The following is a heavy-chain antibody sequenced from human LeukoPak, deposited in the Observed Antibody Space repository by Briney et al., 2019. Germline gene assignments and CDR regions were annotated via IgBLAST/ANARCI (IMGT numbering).Heavy chain of an antibody. CDR2: IYDSGST. J-gene: IGHJ5*02. CDR3: ARRREQIGFDP. V-gene: IGHV4-39*01. Sequence: SETLSLTCTVSGGSIRSSYYYWGWIRQPPGKGLEWIGSIYDSGSTYYNPSLKSRVTISIDTSKNQFSLKLNSVTAADTAVYYCARRREQIGFDPWGQGTLVTVSS. CDR1: GGSIRSSYYY. D-gene: IGHD6-6*01.